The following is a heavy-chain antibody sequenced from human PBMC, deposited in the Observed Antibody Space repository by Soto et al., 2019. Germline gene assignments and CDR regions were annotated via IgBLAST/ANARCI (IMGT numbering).Heavy chain of an antibody. V-gene: IGHV3-73*02. CDR2: IRNRADSYAT. Sequence: EVQLVESGGGLVQPGGSLKLSCAASGFSFSGSAIHWVRQASGKGLEWVGRIRNRADSYATAYGASVKGRFTFSRDDSKNTAYLQMNSLRTEDTAVYYCSRHDGAVTASGVYNWFDSWGQGTLVTVSS. CDR3: SRHDGAVTASGVYNWFDS. D-gene: IGHD2-21*02. CDR1: GFSFSGSA. J-gene: IGHJ5*01.